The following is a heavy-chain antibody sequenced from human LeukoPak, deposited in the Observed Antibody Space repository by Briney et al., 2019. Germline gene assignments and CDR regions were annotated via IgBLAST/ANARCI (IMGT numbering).Heavy chain of an antibody. J-gene: IGHJ4*02. CDR1: GFTFRNYA. CDR3: AKRRADYYGSGRGLNYFDY. Sequence: GGSLRLSCAASGFTFRNYAMSWVRQAPGKGLEWVSAITGDGATTYYLDSVKGRFTISRDNSENTLFLQMNSLRAEDTAVYYCAKRRADYYGSGRGLNYFDYWGQGTLVTVSS. D-gene: IGHD3-10*01. V-gene: IGHV3-23*01. CDR2: ITGDGATT.